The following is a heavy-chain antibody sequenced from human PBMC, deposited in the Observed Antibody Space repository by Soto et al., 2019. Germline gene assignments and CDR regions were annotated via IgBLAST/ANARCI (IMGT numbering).Heavy chain of an antibody. Sequence: QVVESGGGLVQPGGSLILSCVASEFTFSKYWMSWVRQAPGKGLEWGANIKEDGSETYYVESGKGRFSISRDNVKNSLYLQMNILRVEDTGVYYCVRFRLYCSMSSCFADAFDLWGQGTMVTVFS. D-gene: IGHD2-2*01. CDR3: VRFRLYCSMSSCFADAFDL. J-gene: IGHJ3*01. CDR2: IKEDGSET. CDR1: EFTFSKYW. V-gene: IGHV3-7*01.